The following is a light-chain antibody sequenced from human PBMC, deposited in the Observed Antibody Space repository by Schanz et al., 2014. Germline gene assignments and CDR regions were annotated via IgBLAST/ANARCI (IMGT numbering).Light chain of an antibody. Sequence: QSALTQPASVSGSPGQSITISCTGTSSDVGGYNYVSWYQQHPGKAPKLMIYDVSYRPSGVSNRFSGSKSGNTASLTISGLQAEDEADYYCSSYTSRSTPLFGGGTKLTVL. J-gene: IGLJ2*01. CDR3: SSYTSRSTPL. CDR2: DVS. CDR1: SSDVGGYNY. V-gene: IGLV2-14*01.